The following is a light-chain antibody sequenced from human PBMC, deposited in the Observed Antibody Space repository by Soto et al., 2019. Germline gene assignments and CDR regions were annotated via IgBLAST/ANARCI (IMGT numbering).Light chain of an antibody. CDR1: QSISSY. Sequence: EIVLTQSPGTLSLPPGERATLSCRASQSISSYLAWYQQKPGQAPRLLIYGASTRATGIPARFSGSGSGTDFTLTISSLEPEDFAVYYCQQHSNWPLTFGGGTKVDIK. J-gene: IGKJ4*01. V-gene: IGKV3-11*01. CDR2: GAS. CDR3: QQHSNWPLT.